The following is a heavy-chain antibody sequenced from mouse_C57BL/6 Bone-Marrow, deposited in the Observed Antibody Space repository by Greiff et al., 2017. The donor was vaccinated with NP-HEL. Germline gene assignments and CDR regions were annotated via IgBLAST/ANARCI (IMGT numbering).Heavy chain of an antibody. J-gene: IGHJ1*03. CDR3: ARPRYRRGWYFDV. Sequence: VQLKQSGPELVKPGASVKMSCKASGYTFTDYNMHWVKQSHGKSLEWIGYINPNNGGASYNQKFKGKDTLTVNKYSSTAYQGLRSLTSEASAVYYWARPRYRRGWYFDVWGTGTTVTVSS. D-gene: IGHD3-3*01. CDR2: INPNNGGA. V-gene: IGHV1-22*01. CDR1: GYTFTDYN.